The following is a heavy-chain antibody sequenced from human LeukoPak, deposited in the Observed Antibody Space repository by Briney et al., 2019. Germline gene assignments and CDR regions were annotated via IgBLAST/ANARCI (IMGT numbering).Heavy chain of an antibody. Sequence: ASVKVSCKASGYTFTSYGISWVRQAPGQGLEWMGWISAFNGNTNYAQKLQGRVTMTTDTSTSTAYMELRSLRSDDTAVYYGARGQTQLWFGEGRAAFDIWGQGTMVTVSS. D-gene: IGHD3-10*01. CDR3: ARGQTQLWFGEGRAAFDI. J-gene: IGHJ3*02. CDR1: GYTFTSYG. V-gene: IGHV1-18*01. CDR2: ISAFNGNT.